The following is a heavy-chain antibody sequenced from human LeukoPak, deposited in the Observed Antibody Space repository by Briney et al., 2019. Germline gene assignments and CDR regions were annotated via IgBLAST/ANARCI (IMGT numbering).Heavy chain of an antibody. CDR3: ARGRLWSNYDY. J-gene: IGHJ4*02. CDR1: GYTFTSHA. D-gene: IGHD5-18*01. CDR2: INAGNGNT. V-gene: IGHV1-3*01. Sequence: ASVKVSCKASGYTFTSHAMHWVRQAPGQRLEWMGWINAGNGNTKYSQKFQGRVTITRDTSASTAYMELSSLRSEDTAVYYCARGRLWSNYDYWGQGTLVTVSS.